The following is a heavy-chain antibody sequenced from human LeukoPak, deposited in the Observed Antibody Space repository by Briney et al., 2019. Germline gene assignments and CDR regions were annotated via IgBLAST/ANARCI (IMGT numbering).Heavy chain of an antibody. CDR1: GFAFGSEA. J-gene: IGHJ4*02. CDR2: ISPGGGTT. V-gene: IGHV3-23*01. Sequence: PGGSLRLSCAVSGFAFGSEAMSWVRQSPARGLEWVASISPGGGTTYYADYVKGRFTISRDNSNNSLFVQMNSLRAEDTAVYYCAKFLIRDSSGYYPFFDYWGQGTLVTVSS. D-gene: IGHD3-22*01. CDR3: AKFLIRDSSGYYPFFDY.